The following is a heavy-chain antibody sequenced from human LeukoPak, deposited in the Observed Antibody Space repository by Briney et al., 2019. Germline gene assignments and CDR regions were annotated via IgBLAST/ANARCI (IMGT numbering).Heavy chain of an antibody. CDR2: IYYSGST. D-gene: IGHD3-22*01. J-gene: IGHJ4*02. V-gene: IGHV4-61*08. CDR1: GGSISSGDYS. Sequence: PSETLSLTCAVSGGSISSGDYSWSWIRQPPGKGLEWIGYIYYSGSTSYNPSLKSRVTISVDTSKNQFSLKLSSVTAADTAVYYCARDYYDSSGYLDYWGQGTLVTVSS. CDR3: ARDYYDSSGYLDY.